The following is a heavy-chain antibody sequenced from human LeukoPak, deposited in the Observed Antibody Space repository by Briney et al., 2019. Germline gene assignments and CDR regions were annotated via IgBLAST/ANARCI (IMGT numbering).Heavy chain of an antibody. V-gene: IGHV3-21*01. CDR1: GFPFSIHS. J-gene: IGHJ4*02. Sequence: GGSLRLSCAASGFPFSIHSMSWVRQAPGKGLEWVSSIDSSSSHIYYADSMKGRFTISRDNAKNSLFLQMNSLRAEDTAVYYCARDFRTRLDGYSRPYPFDYWGQGALVTVSS. CDR2: IDSSSSHI. D-gene: IGHD5-24*01. CDR3: ARDFRTRLDGYSRPYPFDY.